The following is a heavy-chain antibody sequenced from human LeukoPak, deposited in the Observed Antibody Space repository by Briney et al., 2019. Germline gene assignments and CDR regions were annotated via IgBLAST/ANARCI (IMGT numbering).Heavy chain of an antibody. Sequence: SVKVSCKASGGTFSSYAISWVRQAPGQGLEWMGGIIPIFGTANYAQKFQGRVTITADESTSTAYMELSSLRSEDTAVYYCARVSFLVRATLPGMDVWGQGTTVTVS. D-gene: IGHD3-9*01. J-gene: IGHJ6*02. CDR1: GGTFSSYA. CDR3: ARVSFLVRATLPGMDV. V-gene: IGHV1-69*13. CDR2: IIPIFGTA.